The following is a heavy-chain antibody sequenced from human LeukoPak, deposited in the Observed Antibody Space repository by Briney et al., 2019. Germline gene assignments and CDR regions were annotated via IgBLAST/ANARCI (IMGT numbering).Heavy chain of an antibody. CDR1: GGSISGSSYY. CDR3: PEHYWP. Sequence: ASETLSLTCTVSGGSISGSSYYWGWIRQPPGKGLEWIGSIYYSGSTYYNPSLKSRVTISVDTSKNQFSLKLNSVTATDTAVYFLPEHYWPWGQGTLVTVSS. D-gene: IGHD1-14*01. CDR2: IYYSGST. J-gene: IGHJ4*02. V-gene: IGHV4-39*01.